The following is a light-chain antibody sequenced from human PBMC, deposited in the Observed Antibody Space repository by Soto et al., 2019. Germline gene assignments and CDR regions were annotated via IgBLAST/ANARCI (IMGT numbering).Light chain of an antibody. J-gene: IGKJ5*01. Sequence: EVVLTQYTATLSLSPGERATLSCRASQSVRTSLAWCQHKPGQAPRLVIYDASLRANGVPDRFGGSGSGTDFTLTINRLEPEDFAVYYCQKRNVWPPITFGQGTRLEIK. CDR1: QSVRTS. CDR2: DAS. CDR3: QKRNVWPPIT. V-gene: IGKV3-11*01.